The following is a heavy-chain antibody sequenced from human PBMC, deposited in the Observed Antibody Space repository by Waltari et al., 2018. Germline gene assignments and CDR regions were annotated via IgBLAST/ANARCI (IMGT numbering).Heavy chain of an antibody. CDR1: GYSISSGYY. J-gene: IGHJ4*02. V-gene: IGHV4-38-2*01. CDR3: ARYSSSWLKFDY. Sequence: QVQLQESGPGLVKPSETLSLTCAVSGYSISSGYYWGWIRQPPGKGLEWIGSIYHSGSTYYNPSLKSRVTISVDTSKNQFSLKLSSVTAADTAVYYCARYSSSWLKFDYWGQGTLVTVSS. D-gene: IGHD6-13*01. CDR2: IYHSGST.